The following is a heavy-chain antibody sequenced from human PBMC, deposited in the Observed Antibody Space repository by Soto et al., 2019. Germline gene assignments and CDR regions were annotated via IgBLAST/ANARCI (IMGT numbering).Heavy chain of an antibody. CDR1: GGSISSYY. D-gene: IGHD6-13*01. Sequence: PSETLSLTCTVSGGSISSYYWSWIRQPPGKRLEWIGYIYYSGSTNYNPSLKSRVTISVDTPKNQFSLKLSSVTAADTAVYYCARHSSSWYDAPSRDYFDYWGQATLVTVSS. J-gene: IGHJ4*02. CDR3: ARHSSSWYDAPSRDYFDY. CDR2: IYYSGST. V-gene: IGHV4-59*08.